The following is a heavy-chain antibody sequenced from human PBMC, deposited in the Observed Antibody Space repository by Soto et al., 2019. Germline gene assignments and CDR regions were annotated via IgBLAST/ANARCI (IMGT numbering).Heavy chain of an antibody. V-gene: IGHV5-10-1*01. J-gene: IGHJ4*02. CDR1: GYSFAGYW. Sequence: ESLKISCKGSGYSFAGYWITWVRQKPGKGLEWMGRIDPSDSQTYYSPSFRGHVTISVTKSITTVFLQWSSLRASDTAMYYCARQYGYSSGFFDYWGQGTPVTVSS. D-gene: IGHD6-19*01. CDR3: ARQYGYSSGFFDY. CDR2: IDPSDSQT.